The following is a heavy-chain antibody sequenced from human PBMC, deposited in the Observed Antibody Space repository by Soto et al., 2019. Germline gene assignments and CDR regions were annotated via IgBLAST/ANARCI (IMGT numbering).Heavy chain of an antibody. Sequence: SLRLSCAASVFTFSSDLISWVRQGPGKGLGWVGNIKRDGSEKYYVDSVKGRFTISRDNAKNSLYLQMNSLRAEDTAVYYCARGGSSDYWGQGTLVTVSS. J-gene: IGHJ4*02. CDR3: ARGGSSDY. D-gene: IGHD1-26*01. V-gene: IGHV3-7*01. CDR2: IKRDGSEK. CDR1: VFTFSSDL.